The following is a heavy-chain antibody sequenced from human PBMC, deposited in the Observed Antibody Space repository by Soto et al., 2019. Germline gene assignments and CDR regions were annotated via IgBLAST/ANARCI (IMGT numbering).Heavy chain of an antibody. CDR2: IYWDDDK. V-gene: IGHV2-5*02. Sequence: QITLKESGPTLVKPTQTLALTCTFSGFSLSTSGVGVGWIRQPPGKALEWLALIYWDDDKRYSPSLKSRLTITKDTSKNQVVLAFTNMDPVDTATYYCAHGLYYFGSGGVSYYFDYWGQGTLVTVSS. CDR3: AHGLYYFGSGGVSYYFDY. J-gene: IGHJ4*02. D-gene: IGHD3-10*01. CDR1: GFSLSTSGVG.